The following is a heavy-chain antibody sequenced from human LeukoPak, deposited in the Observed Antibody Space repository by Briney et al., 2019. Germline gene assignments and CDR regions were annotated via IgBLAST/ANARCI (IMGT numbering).Heavy chain of an antibody. CDR2: INRDGSST. J-gene: IGHJ6*03. V-gene: IGHV3-74*01. Sequence: GGSLRLSCAASGFTFSSYWMHWVRQAPAKRLVWVSRINRDGSSTSYADSVKGRFTISRDNSKNTVFLQMNSLRVDDTAVYYCAKALRETHRPVYSYYYMDVWGKGTTVTVSS. D-gene: IGHD2-21*01. CDR3: AKALRETHRPVYSYYYMDV. CDR1: GFTFSSYW.